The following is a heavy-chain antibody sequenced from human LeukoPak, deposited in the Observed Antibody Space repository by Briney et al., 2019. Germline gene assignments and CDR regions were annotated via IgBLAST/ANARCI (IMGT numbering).Heavy chain of an antibody. CDR3: ARGATTYGYKTFDP. CDR1: GGSISSSSYS. D-gene: IGHD5-24*01. V-gene: IGHV4-31*03. Sequence: SETLSLTCTVSGGSISSSSYSWGWIRQPPGKGLEWIGYIYYSGSTYYNPSLKSRVTISVDTSKNQFSLKLSSVTAADTAVYYCARGATTYGYKTFDPWGQGTLVTVSS. J-gene: IGHJ5*02. CDR2: IYYSGST.